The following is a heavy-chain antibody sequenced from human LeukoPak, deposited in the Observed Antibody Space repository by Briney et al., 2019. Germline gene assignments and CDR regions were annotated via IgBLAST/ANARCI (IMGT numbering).Heavy chain of an antibody. CDR2: IYDSGST. V-gene: IGHV4-59*01. Sequence: SETLSLTCTVSGGSISSFHWSWIRQPPGKGLEWIGYIYDSGSTNYNPSLKSRVTISVDTSKNQFSLKLSSVTAADTAVYYCARDMSDSGNYPYNWFDPWGQGTLVTVSS. CDR3: ARDMSDSGNYPYNWFDP. CDR1: GGSISSFH. D-gene: IGHD1-26*01. J-gene: IGHJ5*02.